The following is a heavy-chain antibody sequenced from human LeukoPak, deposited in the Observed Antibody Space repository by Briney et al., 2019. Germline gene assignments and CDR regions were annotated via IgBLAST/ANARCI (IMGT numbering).Heavy chain of an antibody. CDR3: TRAGYNYYFED. D-gene: IGHD5-24*01. Sequence: PGGAVSHSRAASGFVLSRYVMNWVRQAPGKGLEWVSAMSGRFGNIYYADSVKGRFAISRDNSGNMVYLQMNNHKAEDTVVYYCTRAGYNYYFEDWGQGTLVTVSS. CDR2: MSGRFGNI. J-gene: IGHJ4*02. V-gene: IGHV3-23*01. CDR1: GFVLSRYV.